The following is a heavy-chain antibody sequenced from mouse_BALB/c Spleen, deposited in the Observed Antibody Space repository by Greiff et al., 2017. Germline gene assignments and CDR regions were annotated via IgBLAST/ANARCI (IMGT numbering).Heavy chain of an antibody. V-gene: IGHV2-9*02. D-gene: IGHD2-1*01. CDR2: IWAGGST. Sequence: QVQLQQSGPGLVAPSQSLSITCTVSGFSLTSYGVHWVRQPPGKGLEWLGVIWAGGSTNYNSALMSRLSISKDNSKSQVFLKMNSLQTDDTAMYYCARDRGYYGNYLPFAYWGQGTLVTVSA. J-gene: IGHJ3*01. CDR1: GFSLTSYG. CDR3: ARDRGYYGNYLPFAY.